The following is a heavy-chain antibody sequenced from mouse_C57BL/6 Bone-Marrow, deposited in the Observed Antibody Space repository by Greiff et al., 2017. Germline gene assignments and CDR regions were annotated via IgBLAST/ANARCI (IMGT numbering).Heavy chain of an antibody. CDR1: GFTFSSYA. Sequence: LVESGGGLVKPGGSLKLSCAASGFTFSSYAMSWVRQTPEKRLEWVATISDGGSYTYYPDNVKGRFTISRDNAKNNLYLQMSHLKSEDTAMYYCARVRGLFDYWGQGTTLTVSS. CDR3: ARVRGLFDY. CDR2: ISDGGSYT. J-gene: IGHJ2*01. D-gene: IGHD3-3*01. V-gene: IGHV5-4*01.